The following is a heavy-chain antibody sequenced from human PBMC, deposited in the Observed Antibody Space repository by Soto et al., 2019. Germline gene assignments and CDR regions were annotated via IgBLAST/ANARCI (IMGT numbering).Heavy chain of an antibody. CDR2: IYYSGST. J-gene: IGHJ4*02. V-gene: IGHV4-31*03. D-gene: IGHD4-17*01. CDR1: GVSISSGGYY. Sequence: QVQLQESGPGLVKPSQTLSLTCNVSGVSISSGGYYLSWIRQHPAKGLEWIGHIYYSGSTYYNPSIKSRVTISVDTSKNQFSLKLSSVTAADTAVYYCARGRPDDYGDPDYFDYWGQGALVTVSS. CDR3: ARGRPDDYGDPDYFDY.